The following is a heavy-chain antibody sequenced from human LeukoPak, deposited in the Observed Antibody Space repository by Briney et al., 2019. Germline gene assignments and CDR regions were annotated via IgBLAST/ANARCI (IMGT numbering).Heavy chain of an antibody. CDR1: GGSLSGYY. Sequence: SETLSLTCAVYGGSLSGYYWSWIRQPPGKGLEWIGYIYHSGSTYYNPSLKSRVTISVDRSKNQFSLKLSSVTAADTAVYYCARGGSYGYWFDPWGQGTLVTVSS. CDR2: IYHSGST. D-gene: IGHD1-26*01. CDR3: ARGGSYGYWFDP. V-gene: IGHV4-34*01. J-gene: IGHJ5*02.